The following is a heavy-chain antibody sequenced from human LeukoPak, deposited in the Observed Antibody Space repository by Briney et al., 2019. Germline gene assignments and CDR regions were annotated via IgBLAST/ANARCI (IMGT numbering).Heavy chain of an antibody. CDR2: IWLDGSDQ. CDR1: GFTFSNYG. J-gene: IGHJ4*02. D-gene: IGHD6-19*01. CDR3: VRDADISGWYSYSDY. V-gene: IGHV3-33*01. Sequence: GGSLRLSCTASGFTFSNYGMHWVRQAPGKGLEWVAIIWLDGSDQRYADSVNGRFSISRDNSKNILYLQMNSLRAEDTAVYHCVRDADISGWYSYSDYWGQGTLVTVSS.